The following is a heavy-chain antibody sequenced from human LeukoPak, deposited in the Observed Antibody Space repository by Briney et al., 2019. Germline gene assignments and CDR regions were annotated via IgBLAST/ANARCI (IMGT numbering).Heavy chain of an antibody. V-gene: IGHV5-51*01. Sequence: PGESLKISCKGSGYSFSSHRIGWVRQMPGKGLECMGFIYPGDSKTRYSPSFQGRVTISADKSINTAYLQWSSLKASDSAMYYCARPPYYYDRSYWGQGTLVTVSS. CDR2: IYPGDSKT. J-gene: IGHJ4*02. CDR3: ARPPYYYDRSY. D-gene: IGHD3-22*01. CDR1: GYSFSSHR.